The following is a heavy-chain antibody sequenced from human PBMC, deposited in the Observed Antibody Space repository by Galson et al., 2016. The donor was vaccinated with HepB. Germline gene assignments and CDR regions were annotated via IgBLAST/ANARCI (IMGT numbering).Heavy chain of an antibody. Sequence: SLRLSCAASGFTFSDYYMTWIRQAPGKGLEWVAYISSSGRTTYYADSVKGRFTISRDNPKTSLYLQMNSLRVEDTAVYYCARRWSGIDYWGQGILVTVPS. CDR1: GFTFSDYY. CDR2: ISSSGRTT. J-gene: IGHJ4*02. V-gene: IGHV3-11*01. CDR3: ARRWSGIDY. D-gene: IGHD3-3*01.